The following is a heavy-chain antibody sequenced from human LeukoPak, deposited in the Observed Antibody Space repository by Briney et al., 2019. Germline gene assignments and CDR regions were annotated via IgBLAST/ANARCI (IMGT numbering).Heavy chain of an antibody. CDR2: ISGSSSII. CDR1: GFTFSTYT. V-gene: IGHV3-48*04. Sequence: GGSLRLSCATSGFTFSTYTMNWVRQAPGKGLEWVSYISGSSSIIYYADSVKGRVTISRDNAKNSLYLQMNSLRAEDTAVYYCTRGSYGDYEYWGQGTLVTVSS. D-gene: IGHD4-17*01. CDR3: TRGSYGDYEY. J-gene: IGHJ4*02.